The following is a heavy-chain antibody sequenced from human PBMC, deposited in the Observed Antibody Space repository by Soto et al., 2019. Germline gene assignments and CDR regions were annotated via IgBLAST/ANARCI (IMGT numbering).Heavy chain of an antibody. J-gene: IGHJ6*02. CDR1: GYTFTSYH. CDR3: ARGPLRGFGELLPYYYDMDV. CDR2: INPSGGHT. V-gene: IGHV1-46*01. Sequence: ASVKVSCKASGYTFTSYHLQWVRQAPGQGLEWMGIINPSGGHTSYAQKFHGRVTMTSDTSTSTVYMELSSLRSEDTAVYYCARGPLRGFGELLPYYYDMDVWGQGTTVTVSS. D-gene: IGHD3-10*01.